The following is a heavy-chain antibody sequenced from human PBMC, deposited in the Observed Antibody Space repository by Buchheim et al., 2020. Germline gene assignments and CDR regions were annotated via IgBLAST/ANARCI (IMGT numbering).Heavy chain of an antibody. V-gene: IGHV3-30*18. D-gene: IGHD5-24*01. Sequence: QVQLVESGGGVVQPGRSLRLSCAASGFTFSSYGMHWVRQAPGKGLEWVAVISYDGSNKYYADSVKGRFTISSDNSKNTLYLQMNSLRAEDTAVYYCAKEGDGYKKPKYYYYGMDVWGQGTT. J-gene: IGHJ6*02. CDR3: AKEGDGYKKPKYYYYGMDV. CDR1: GFTFSSYG. CDR2: ISYDGSNK.